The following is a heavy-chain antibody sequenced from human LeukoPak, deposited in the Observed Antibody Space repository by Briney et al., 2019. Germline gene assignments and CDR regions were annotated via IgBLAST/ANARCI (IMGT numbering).Heavy chain of an antibody. Sequence: PSQTLSLTCTVSGGSISSGDYYWSWIRQPPGKGLEWIGYIYYSGSTYYNPSLKSRVTISVDTSKNQFSLKLSSVTAADTAVYYCATGGVRGVITNWFDPWGQGTLVTVSS. CDR2: IYYSGST. CDR1: GGSISSGDYY. J-gene: IGHJ5*02. CDR3: ATGGVRGVITNWFDP. V-gene: IGHV4-30-4*01. D-gene: IGHD3-10*01.